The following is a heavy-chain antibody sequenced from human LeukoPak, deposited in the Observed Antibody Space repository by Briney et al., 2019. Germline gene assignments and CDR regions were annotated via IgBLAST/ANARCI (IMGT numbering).Heavy chain of an antibody. CDR3: AREIKRGRYYYGSGEAV. D-gene: IGHD3-10*01. J-gene: IGHJ6*01. CDR2: ISVDGLST. CDR1: GFTSDGYA. Sequence: GGSLTLSCAASGFTSDGYAMYCLRQAPGEAWGGLCFISVDGLSTSHAESVKGRLTNTREKSKISLYLQMNTLRTEHTALYYCAREIKRGRYYYGSGEAVWGQGTTVTVSA. V-gene: IGHV3-43*02.